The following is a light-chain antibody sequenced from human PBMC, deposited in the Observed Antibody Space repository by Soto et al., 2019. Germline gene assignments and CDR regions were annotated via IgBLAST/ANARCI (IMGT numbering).Light chain of an antibody. CDR1: QSVSRY. J-gene: IGKJ5*01. V-gene: IGKV3-15*01. CDR2: GAS. CDR3: QQYHKWPPIT. Sequence: DIVMTQSPATLSVSPGERATLSCRASQSVSRYLAWYQQKPGQAPRLLIYGASTRATGIPARFSGGGSGTDFTLTISSLRSEDFAIYYCQQYHKWPPITFGQGTRLEIK.